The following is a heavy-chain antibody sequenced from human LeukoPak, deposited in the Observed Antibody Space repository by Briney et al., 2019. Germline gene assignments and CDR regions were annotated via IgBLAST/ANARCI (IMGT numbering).Heavy chain of an antibody. CDR3: ARAEWSNWYFDL. CDR2: IKQDGSEK. CDR1: GFTFSTYW. Sequence: GGSLRLSCAASGFTFSTYWMNWVRQAPGKGLEWVANIKQDGSEKYYVDSVEGRFTLSRDSAKNSLYLQMNSPRAEDTAVYYCARAEWSNWYFDLWGRGTLVTVSS. V-gene: IGHV3-7*03. J-gene: IGHJ2*01. D-gene: IGHD3-3*01.